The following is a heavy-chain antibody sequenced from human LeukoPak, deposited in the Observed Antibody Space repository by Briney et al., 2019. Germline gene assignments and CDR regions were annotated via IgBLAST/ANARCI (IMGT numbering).Heavy chain of an antibody. J-gene: IGHJ4*02. CDR1: GFTFSNAW. D-gene: IGHD6-13*01. CDR2: VKSKTDGGTT. CDR3: TTVTRYSSSWLDY. V-gene: IGHV3-15*01. Sequence: GGSLRLSCAASGFTFSNAWMSWVRQAPGKGLEWVGRVKSKTDGGTTDYAAPVKGRFTISRDDSKNTLYLQMNSLKTEDTAVYYCTTVTRYSSSWLDYWGQGTLVTVSS.